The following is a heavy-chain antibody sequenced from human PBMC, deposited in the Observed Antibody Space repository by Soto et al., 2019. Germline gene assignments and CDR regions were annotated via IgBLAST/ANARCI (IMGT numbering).Heavy chain of an antibody. Sequence: VGSLRLSGTASGFTFSSYAMSWVCQAPGKELEWVSTISGNSGKTNYAESVKGRFSISRDNSKNTVHLQLDSLRAEDTAVYFCAKLGFVLMELYYFHQWGHGTLVTVSS. CDR2: ISGNSGKT. V-gene: IGHV3-23*01. CDR3: AKLGFVLMELYYFHQ. D-gene: IGHD2-8*01. J-gene: IGHJ4*01. CDR1: GFTFSSYA.